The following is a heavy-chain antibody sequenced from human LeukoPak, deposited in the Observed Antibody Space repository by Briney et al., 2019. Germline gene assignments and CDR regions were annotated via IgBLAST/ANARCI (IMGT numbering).Heavy chain of an antibody. V-gene: IGHV4-34*01. CDR3: AKIVVVPAANWFDP. Sequence: SETLSLTCAVYGGSFSGYYWSWIRQPPGKGLEWIGEINHSGSTNYNPSLKSRVTISVDTSKNQFSLKLSSVTAADTAVYCCAKIVVVPAANWFDPWGQGTLVTVSS. CDR2: INHSGST. CDR1: GGSFSGYY. D-gene: IGHD2-2*01. J-gene: IGHJ5*02.